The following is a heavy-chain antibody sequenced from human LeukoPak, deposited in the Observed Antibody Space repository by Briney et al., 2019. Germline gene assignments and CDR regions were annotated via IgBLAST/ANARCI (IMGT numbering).Heavy chain of an antibody. J-gene: IGHJ3*02. CDR3: ARVPYYDILTGYRDAFDI. Sequence: ASVKVSCKASGYTFTSYGISWVRQAPGQGLEWMGWINPNSGGTNYAQKFQGRVTMTRDTSISTAYMELSRLRSDDTAVYYCARVPYYDILTGYRDAFDIWGQGTMVTVSS. D-gene: IGHD3-9*01. V-gene: IGHV1-2*02. CDR1: GYTFTSYG. CDR2: INPNSGGT.